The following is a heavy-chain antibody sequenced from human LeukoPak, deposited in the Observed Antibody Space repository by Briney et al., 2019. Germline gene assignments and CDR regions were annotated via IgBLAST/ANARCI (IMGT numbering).Heavy chain of an antibody. J-gene: IGHJ3*02. D-gene: IGHD6-13*01. Sequence: PSETLSLTCTVSGDSISTYYWSWIRQPAGKGLEWIGYIYYSGSTNYNPSLKSRVTISVDTSKNQFSLKLSSVTAADTAVYYCARGLAAAGHDAFDIWGQGTMVTVSS. CDR1: GDSISTYY. CDR2: IYYSGST. V-gene: IGHV4-59*01. CDR3: ARGLAAAGHDAFDI.